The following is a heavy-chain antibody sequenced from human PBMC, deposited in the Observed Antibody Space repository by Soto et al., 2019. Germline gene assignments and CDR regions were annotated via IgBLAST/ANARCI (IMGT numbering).Heavy chain of an antibody. CDR3: AKDLTEYYDFWSGYLPYYGMDV. Sequence: WWSLRLSCSASVFTFSSYAMSWVRQAPGKGLEWVSAISGSGGSTYYADSVKGRFTISRDNSKNTLYLQMNSLRAEDTAVYYCAKDLTEYYDFWSGYLPYYGMDVWGQGTTVTVSS. V-gene: IGHV3-23*01. CDR2: ISGSGGST. J-gene: IGHJ6*02. CDR1: VFTFSSYA. D-gene: IGHD3-3*01.